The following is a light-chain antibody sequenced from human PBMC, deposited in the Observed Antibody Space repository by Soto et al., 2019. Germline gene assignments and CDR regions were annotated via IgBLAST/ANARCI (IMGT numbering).Light chain of an antibody. J-gene: IGKJ1*01. CDR3: QQSYSIPWT. CDR2: AAF. Sequence: DIQMTQSPSSLSASVGDRVTITCRASQSISSYLNWFQQKPGRAPNLLIYAAFSLQSGVPSRFSGSGSGTDFTLTISSLQPEDFATYYCQQSYSIPWTFGQGTKVEIK. V-gene: IGKV1-39*01. CDR1: QSISSY.